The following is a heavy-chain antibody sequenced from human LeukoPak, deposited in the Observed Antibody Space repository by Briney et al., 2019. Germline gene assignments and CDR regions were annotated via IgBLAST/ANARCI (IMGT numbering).Heavy chain of an antibody. J-gene: IGHJ5*02. CDR2: IYSSGST. CDR3: ARDSVGWGYNWFDP. CDR1: GGSISSGSYY. Sequence: SETLSLTCSVSGGSISSGSYYWSWIRQPAGKGLEWIGRIYSSGSTSYNPSLKSRVTISVDTSKNQFSLKLSSVTAADTAVYFCARDSVGWGYNWFDPWGQGTLVTVSS. V-gene: IGHV4-61*02. D-gene: IGHD3-16*01.